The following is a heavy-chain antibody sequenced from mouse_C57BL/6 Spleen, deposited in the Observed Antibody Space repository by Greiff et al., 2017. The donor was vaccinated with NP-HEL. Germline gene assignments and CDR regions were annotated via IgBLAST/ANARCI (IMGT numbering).Heavy chain of an antibody. Sequence: VKLMESGAELVRPGASVTLSCKASGYTFTDYEMHWVKQTPVHGLEWIGAIDPETGGTAYNQKFKGKAILTADKSSSTAYMELRSLSSEDSAVYYCTRENYSNYWYFDVWGTGTTVTVSS. J-gene: IGHJ1*03. CDR3: TRENYSNYWYFDV. CDR2: IDPETGGT. D-gene: IGHD2-5*01. V-gene: IGHV1-15*01. CDR1: GYTFTDYE.